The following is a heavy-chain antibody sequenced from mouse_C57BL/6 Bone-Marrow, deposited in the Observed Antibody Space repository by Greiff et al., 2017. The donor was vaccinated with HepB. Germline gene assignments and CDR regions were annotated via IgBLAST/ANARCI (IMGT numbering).Heavy chain of an antibody. CDR2: IDPSDSET. J-gene: IGHJ2*01. CDR1: GYTFTSYW. CDR3: TSHPPYYYSNCEGYFDY. Sequence: QVQLQQPGAELVRPGSSVKLSCKASGYTFTSYWMHWVKQRPIQGLEWIGNIDPSDSETHYNQKFKDKATLTVDISSSTAYMQLSSLTSEASADYYCTSHPPYYYSNCEGYFDYWGQGTTLTVSS. V-gene: IGHV1-52*01. D-gene: IGHD2-5*01.